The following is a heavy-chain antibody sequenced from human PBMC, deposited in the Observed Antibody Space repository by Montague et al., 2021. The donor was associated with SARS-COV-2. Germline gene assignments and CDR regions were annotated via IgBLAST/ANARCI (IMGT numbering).Heavy chain of an antibody. Sequence: SLRLSCAASGFTFSSYAMHWVRQAPGKGLEWVAVISYDGSNKYYADSVKGRFTISRDDSKNTLILQMNSLRAEDTAVYYCARGGGYYPYGMDVWGQGTTVTVSS. J-gene: IGHJ6*02. D-gene: IGHD2-15*01. CDR1: GFTFSSYA. CDR2: ISYDGSNK. V-gene: IGHV3-30*14. CDR3: ARGGGYYPYGMDV.